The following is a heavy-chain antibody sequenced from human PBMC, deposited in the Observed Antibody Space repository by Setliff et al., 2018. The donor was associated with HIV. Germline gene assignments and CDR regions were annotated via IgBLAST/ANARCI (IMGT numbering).Heavy chain of an antibody. V-gene: IGHV1-18*01. CDR3: ARGYDGSGFYYVY. D-gene: IGHD3-22*01. Sequence: ASVKVSCKTSGYTFTNYGISWVRQAPGQGLEWSGWIRTYNGNTNYAQRLQGRVTMTTDTSTSTAYMELRSLRSDDTAVYYCARGYDGSGFYYVYWGQGTLVTVSS. J-gene: IGHJ4*02. CDR1: GYTFTNYG. CDR2: IRTYNGNT.